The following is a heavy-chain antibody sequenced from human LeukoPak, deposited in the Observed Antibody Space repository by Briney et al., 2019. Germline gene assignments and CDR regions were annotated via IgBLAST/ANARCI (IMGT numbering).Heavy chain of an antibody. V-gene: IGHV1-8*01. Sequence: ASVKVSCNASGYTFTSYDVNRVRQATGQGLDWMGWMNPNSGNTGYAQKFQGRVTMTRNTSISTAYMELSSLRTEDTAVYYCARVPRRGDRFDPWGQGTLVTVSS. CDR1: GYTFTSYD. J-gene: IGHJ5*02. CDR2: MNPNSGNT. D-gene: IGHD3-10*01. CDR3: ARVPRRGDRFDP.